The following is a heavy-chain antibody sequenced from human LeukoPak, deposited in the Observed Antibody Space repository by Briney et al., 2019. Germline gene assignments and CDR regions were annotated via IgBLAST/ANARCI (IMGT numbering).Heavy chain of an antibody. CDR1: GGSISSYY. Sequence: SQTLSLTCTVSGGSISSYYWSWIRQPPGKGLEWIGYIYYSGSTNYNPSLESRITISLDTSKNQFSLQLRSVTAADTAVYYCARRFGTVTSYGMDVWGLGTTVTVSS. D-gene: IGHD4-17*01. V-gene: IGHV4-59*08. J-gene: IGHJ6*02. CDR3: ARRFGTVTSYGMDV. CDR2: IYYSGST.